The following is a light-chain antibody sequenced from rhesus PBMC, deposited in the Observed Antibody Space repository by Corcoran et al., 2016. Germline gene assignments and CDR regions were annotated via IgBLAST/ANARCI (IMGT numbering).Light chain of an antibody. J-gene: IGKJ3*01. CDR2: GAS. CDR3: QHYYSPPFT. CDR1: QDISTD. Sequence: DIQMTQSPSSLSASVGDRVTITCRASQDISTDLAWYQQKPGKTPKFLIYGASTLETGIPSRFSGSGSGTDFTLTISSLQSEDFATYYCQHYYSPPFTFGPGTNLDIK. V-gene: IGKV1-25*01.